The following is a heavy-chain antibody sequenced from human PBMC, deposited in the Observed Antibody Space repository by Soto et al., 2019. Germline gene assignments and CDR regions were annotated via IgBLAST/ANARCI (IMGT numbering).Heavy chain of an antibody. CDR3: ARVVRGVDILTDDFDH. J-gene: IGHJ4*02. V-gene: IGHV4-31*11. CDR2: ISYSGST. Sequence: TLSLTCEVSGVSISSGGYYWGWVRQHPGEGLEWIGDISYSGSTYYNPSLKSRVVISVDTSKNQFSLKMSSVTAADTAVYYCARVVRGVDILTDDFDHWGRGIMVTVSS. D-gene: IGHD3-9*01. CDR1: GVSISSGGYY.